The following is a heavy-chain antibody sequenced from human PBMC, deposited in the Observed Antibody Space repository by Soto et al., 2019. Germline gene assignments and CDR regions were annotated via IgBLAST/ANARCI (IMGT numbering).Heavy chain of an antibody. Sequence: SETLSLTCAVSGGSIISGGYSWIWIRQPPGKGLEWIGYIYHSGSTYYNPSLKSRVTISVDRSKNQFSLKLSSVTAADTAVYYCARVVYYDSSGYYYYFDYWGQGTLVTVSS. CDR2: IYHSGST. CDR1: GGSIISGGYS. D-gene: IGHD3-22*01. J-gene: IGHJ4*02. V-gene: IGHV4-30-2*01. CDR3: ARVVYYDSSGYYYYFDY.